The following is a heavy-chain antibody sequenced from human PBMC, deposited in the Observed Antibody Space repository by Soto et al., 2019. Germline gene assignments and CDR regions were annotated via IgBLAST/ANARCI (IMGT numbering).Heavy chain of an antibody. CDR1: GFTFSSYG. Sequence: GGSLRLSCAASGFTFSSYGMHWVRQAPGKGLEWVAVISYDGSNKYYADSVKGRFTISRDNSKNTLYLQMNSLRAEDTAVYYCAKDPTYYDFWSGYFPQPTRYGMDVWGQGTTVTVSS. V-gene: IGHV3-30*18. CDR2: ISYDGSNK. D-gene: IGHD3-3*01. CDR3: AKDPTYYDFWSGYFPQPTRYGMDV. J-gene: IGHJ6*02.